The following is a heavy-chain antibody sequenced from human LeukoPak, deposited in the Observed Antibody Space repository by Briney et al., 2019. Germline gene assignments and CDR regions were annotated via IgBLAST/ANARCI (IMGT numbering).Heavy chain of an antibody. CDR3: ARHEYSGSYYGLSWFDP. Sequence: SETLSLTCTVSGRSISSSGHYWGWIRQPPGKGLEWIASIYYSGSTYYNPSLKSRVTISVDTSKNQLSLKLSSLTAADTAVYYCARHEYSGSYYGLSWFDPWGQGTLVTVSS. CDR2: IYYSGST. CDR1: GRSISSSGHY. D-gene: IGHD1-26*01. J-gene: IGHJ5*02. V-gene: IGHV4-39*01.